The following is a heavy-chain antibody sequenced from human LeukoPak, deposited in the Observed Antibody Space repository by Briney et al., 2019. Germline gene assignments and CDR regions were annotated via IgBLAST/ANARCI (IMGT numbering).Heavy chain of an antibody. CDR1: GFTFSSYA. Sequence: PGGSLRISCAASGFTFSSYAMSWVRQAPGKGLEWVSAIGGSGSTYYAESVMGRFTISRDNSKSTLYLQMNSLRAEDTAVYYCVKRVAAAGTKWFDPWGQGTLVTVSS. D-gene: IGHD6-13*01. CDR2: IGGSGST. CDR3: VKRVAAAGTKWFDP. J-gene: IGHJ5*02. V-gene: IGHV3-23*01.